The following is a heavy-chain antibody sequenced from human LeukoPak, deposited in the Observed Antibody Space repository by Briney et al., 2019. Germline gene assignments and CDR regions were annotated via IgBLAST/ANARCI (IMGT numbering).Heavy chain of an antibody. CDR1: GYTFTNYD. Sequence: ASVKVSCKASGYTFTNYDINWVRQATGQGLEWMGWRNPNSGRTGFAQKFQGRLTMTADTSISTAYKELSSLTSDDTAVYYCARGPVSTHGMDVWGQGTTVTVSS. V-gene: IGHV1-8*01. CDR2: RNPNSGRT. CDR3: ARGPVSTHGMDV. J-gene: IGHJ6*02. D-gene: IGHD6-13*01.